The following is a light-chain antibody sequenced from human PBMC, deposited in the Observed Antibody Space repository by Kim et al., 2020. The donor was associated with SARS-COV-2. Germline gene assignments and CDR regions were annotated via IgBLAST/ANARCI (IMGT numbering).Light chain of an antibody. CDR1: QDISSS. Sequence: ASVGDRVTFGSRARQDISSSLAWYQQQPGKAPKLLIYAASSLQSGAPSRFSGSGSGTDFTLINTSLQPEDFATYYCQQANSFPFTFGGGTKVDIK. V-gene: IGKV1-12*01. CDR2: AAS. CDR3: QQANSFPFT. J-gene: IGKJ4*01.